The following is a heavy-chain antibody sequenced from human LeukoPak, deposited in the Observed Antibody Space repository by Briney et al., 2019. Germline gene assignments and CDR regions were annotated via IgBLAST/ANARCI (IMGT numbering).Heavy chain of an antibody. Sequence: ASVKVSCKASGYSFTAYYIHWVRQAPGQGLEWMGRISPTRGGTKYAQKSLGRVSMTRDTSISTSYMELSSLRPDDTAVYYCASLEYASGSSNSYYYYGGRDIWGQGTMVTVSS. CDR1: GYSFTAYY. D-gene: IGHD3-10*01. CDR3: ASLEYASGSSNSYYYYGGRDI. V-gene: IGHV1-2*02. CDR2: ISPTRGGT. J-gene: IGHJ6*02.